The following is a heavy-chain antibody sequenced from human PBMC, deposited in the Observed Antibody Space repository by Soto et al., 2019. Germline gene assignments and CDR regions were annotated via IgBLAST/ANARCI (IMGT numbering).Heavy chain of an antibody. V-gene: IGHV4-4*07. CDR1: GGSIRSNY. Sequence: SETLSLTCNVSGGSIRSNYWSWIQQPAGKALEWIGRIYTSGTTNYNPSLKSRATMLIDTSKNQFSLILSSVTAADTGVYYCARGGASGVGMDVWGQGTTVTVSS. D-gene: IGHD1-26*01. J-gene: IGHJ6*02. CDR2: IYTSGTT. CDR3: ARGGASGVGMDV.